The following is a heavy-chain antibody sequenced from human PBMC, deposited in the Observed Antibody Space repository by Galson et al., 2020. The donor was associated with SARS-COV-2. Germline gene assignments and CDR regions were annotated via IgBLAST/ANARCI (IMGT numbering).Heavy chain of an antibody. CDR2: IIPIFGTA. CDR1: GGTFSSYA. V-gene: IGHV1-69*13. Sequence: SVKVSCKASGGTFSSYAISWVRQAPGQGLEWMGGIIPIFGTANYAQQFQGRVTITADESTSTAYMELSSLRSEDPAVYYCARDGSSSWAYWYFDLWGRGTLVTVSS. CDR3: ARDGSSSWAYWYFDL. J-gene: IGHJ2*01. D-gene: IGHD6-13*01.